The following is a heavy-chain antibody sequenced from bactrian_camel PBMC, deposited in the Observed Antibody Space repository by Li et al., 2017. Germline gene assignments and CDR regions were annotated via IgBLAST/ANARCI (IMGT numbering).Heavy chain of an antibody. V-gene: IGHV3S44*01. CDR2: ILGADGRT. CDR1: GFKLPNLC. Sequence: VQLVESGGGSVQAGGSLTLSCVVSGFKLPNLCMGWIRQAPGQEREKIAILGADGRTGYKDSVKGRFTIVKDRAESTLHLCMINLKPEDTAMYYCAAAYGWRCDFAVDLYHWGKGTQVTVS. D-gene: IGHD6*01. J-gene: IGHJ7*01.